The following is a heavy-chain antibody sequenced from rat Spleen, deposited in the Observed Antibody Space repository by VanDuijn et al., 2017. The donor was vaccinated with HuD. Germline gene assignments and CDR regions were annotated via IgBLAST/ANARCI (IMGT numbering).Heavy chain of an antibody. V-gene: IGHV4-2*01. CDR1: GFNFNDYW. CDR3: VREEFGVDY. D-gene: IGHD4-3*01. J-gene: IGHJ2*01. Sequence: EVKLVESGGGLVQPGRSLKLSCAASGFNFNDYWMGWVRQAPGKGLEWIGEINKDSSTIKYTPSLKGKLTISRDNAQNTLYLQMSKLGSEDTGIYYCVREEFGVDYWGQGVMVTVSS. CDR2: INKDSSTI.